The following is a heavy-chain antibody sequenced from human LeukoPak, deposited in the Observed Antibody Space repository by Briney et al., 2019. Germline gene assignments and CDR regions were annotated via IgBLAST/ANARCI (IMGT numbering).Heavy chain of an antibody. CDR1: GFTFSSYS. D-gene: IGHD3-9*01. CDR2: ISSSSSYI. CDR3: ARVHGGYDILTGSFDY. J-gene: IGHJ4*02. Sequence: GGSLRLSCAASGFTFSSYSMNWVRQAPGKGLEWVSSISSSSSYIYYADSVKVRFTISRDNAKNSLYLQMNSLRAEDTAVYYCARVHGGYDILTGSFDYWGQGTLVTVSS. V-gene: IGHV3-21*01.